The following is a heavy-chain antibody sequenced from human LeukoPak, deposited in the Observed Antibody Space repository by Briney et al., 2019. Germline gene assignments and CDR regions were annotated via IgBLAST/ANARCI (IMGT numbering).Heavy chain of an antibody. CDR3: AKDPVGSYYFDY. V-gene: IGHV3-23*01. Sequence: PGGSLRLSCAASGFSFSMYSMAWVRQAPGKGLEWVSVINDRGGYIQDADSVKGRFTISRDNSKNTLYLQMNSLRAEDTAVYYCAKDPVGSYYFDYWGQGTLVTVSS. CDR1: GFSFSMYS. CDR2: INDRGGYI. D-gene: IGHD1-26*01. J-gene: IGHJ4*02.